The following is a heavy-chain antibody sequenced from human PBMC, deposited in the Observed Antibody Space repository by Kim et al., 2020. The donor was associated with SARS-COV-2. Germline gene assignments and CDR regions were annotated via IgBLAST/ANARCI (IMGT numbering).Heavy chain of an antibody. Sequence: ASVKVSCKASGYSFTAYTIHWVLQAPGQRLEWMGWINAANGNTEFSQKFQGRVTSSRDTSATTVHMEVSSLRSEDTAVYYCARGAYCRGGICFPPGGYWGQRSRVIVSS. J-gene: IGHJ4*02. D-gene: IGHD2-15*01. CDR3: ARGAYCRGGICFPPGGY. V-gene: IGHV1-3*01. CDR2: INAANGNT. CDR1: GYSFTAYT.